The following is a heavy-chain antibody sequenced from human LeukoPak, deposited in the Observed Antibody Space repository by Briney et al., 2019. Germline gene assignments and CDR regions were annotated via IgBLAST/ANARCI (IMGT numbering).Heavy chain of an antibody. Sequence: PSETLSLTCTVSGGSISSYYWSWIRQPAGKGLEWIGRIYTSGSTNYNPSLKSRVTMSVDTSKNQFSLKLSSMTAADTAVYYCARDSTPRLWFGELLASPPNWFDPWGQGTLVTVSS. V-gene: IGHV4-4*07. D-gene: IGHD3-10*01. CDR2: IYTSGST. J-gene: IGHJ5*02. CDR1: GGSISSYY. CDR3: ARDSTPRLWFGELLASPPNWFDP.